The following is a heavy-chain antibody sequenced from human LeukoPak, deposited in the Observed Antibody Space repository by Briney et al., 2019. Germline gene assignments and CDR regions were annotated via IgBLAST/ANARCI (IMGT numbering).Heavy chain of an antibody. D-gene: IGHD2-21*01. V-gene: IGHV3-7*01. CDR3: ARHIPRGNNDFDC. CDR1: GFTFSGYA. Sequence: GGSLRLSCAASGFTFSGYAMTWVRQAPGKGLEWVANINKDGSEQYYLDSVKGRFTISRDTAKSSVYLQMNSLRVEDTALYYCARHIPRGNNDFDCWGQGTLVTVSS. CDR2: INKDGSEQ. J-gene: IGHJ4*02.